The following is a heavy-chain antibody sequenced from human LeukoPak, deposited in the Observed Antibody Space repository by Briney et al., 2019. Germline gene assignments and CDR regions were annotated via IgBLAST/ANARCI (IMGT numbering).Heavy chain of an antibody. Sequence: PGGSLRLSCAASGFTFTSYAMTWVRQAPGRGLEWVSSISGSGGSTYYADSVKGRFTISRDNSKNTLFLQMNSLRAEDTAVYYCARHRGPTTLDYWGQGTLVTVSS. V-gene: IGHV3-23*01. CDR3: ARHRGPTTLDY. J-gene: IGHJ4*02. CDR1: GFTFTSYA. CDR2: ISGSGGST. D-gene: IGHD1-26*01.